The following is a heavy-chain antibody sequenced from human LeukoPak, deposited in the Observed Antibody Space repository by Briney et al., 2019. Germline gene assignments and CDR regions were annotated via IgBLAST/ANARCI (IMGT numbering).Heavy chain of an antibody. J-gene: IGHJ4*01. CDR2: INAGNGNT. CDR3: ARVFSRKQWLGLDY. V-gene: IGHV1-3*01. D-gene: IGHD6-19*01. Sequence: GASVKVSCKASGYTFTSYAMHWVRQAPGQRLEWMGWINAGNGNTKYSQKFQGRVTITRDTSASTAYMELSSLRSEDTAVYYCARVFSRKQWLGLDYWGQGTLGTGSS. CDR1: GYTFTSYA.